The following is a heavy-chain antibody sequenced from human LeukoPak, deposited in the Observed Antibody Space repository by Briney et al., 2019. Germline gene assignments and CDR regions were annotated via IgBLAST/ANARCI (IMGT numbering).Heavy chain of an antibody. CDR1: GFTFSAYA. D-gene: IGHD3-22*01. CDR3: AKHDPRRVVITNWFDP. J-gene: IGHJ5*02. V-gene: IGHV3-23*01. CDR2: ISGSGGIT. Sequence: GSLRLSCAASGFTFSAYAISWVRQAPGKGREWVSAISGSGGITYYADSVKGRFTISRGNSKNTLYLQMNSLRAEDTAVYYCAKHDPRRVVITNWFDPWGQGTLVTVSS.